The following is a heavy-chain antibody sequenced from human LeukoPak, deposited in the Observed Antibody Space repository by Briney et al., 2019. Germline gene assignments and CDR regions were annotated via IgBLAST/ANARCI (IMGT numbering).Heavy chain of an antibody. CDR3: ARGIYGSGSYYNVFDWFDP. CDR1: GYSFTSYW. CDR2: IYPGDSDT. J-gene: IGHJ5*02. D-gene: IGHD3-10*01. Sequence: EESLKISCKGSGYSFTSYWIGWVRQMPGKGLEWMGIIYPGDSDTRYSPSFQGQVTISADKSISTAYLQWSSLEASDTAMYYCARGIYGSGSYYNVFDWFDPWGQGTLVTVSS. V-gene: IGHV5-51*01.